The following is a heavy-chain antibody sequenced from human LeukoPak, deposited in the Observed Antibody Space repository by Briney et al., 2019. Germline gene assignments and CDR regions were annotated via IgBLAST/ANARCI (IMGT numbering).Heavy chain of an antibody. V-gene: IGHV3-23*01. Sequence: PGGSLRLSCAASGFTFSSSAMSWVRQAPGKGLEWVSAISGTGGSTHYADSVKGRFTISRDNAKNTLYLQMNSLRAEDTAVYYCARDLSYSGIDYWGQGTLVTVSS. CDR1: GFTFSSSA. J-gene: IGHJ4*02. CDR3: ARDLSYSGIDY. D-gene: IGHD1-26*01. CDR2: ISGTGGST.